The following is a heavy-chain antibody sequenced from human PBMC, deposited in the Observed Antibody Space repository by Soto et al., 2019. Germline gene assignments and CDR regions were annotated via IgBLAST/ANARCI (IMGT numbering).Heavy chain of an antibody. CDR1: GGSISSSNW. J-gene: IGHJ5*02. Sequence: SVTRSLTCAVSGGSISSSNWWSWVHQPPGKGLEWIGEIYPSGNTNYNPPLKSRVTISVDTTKNQFSLLLSSVAAADTAVYYCARGLLGPSRYYYDRGAWFDPWCQGTLVTVSS. D-gene: IGHD3-10*02. V-gene: IGHV4-4*02. CDR3: ARGLLGPSRYYYDRGAWFDP. CDR2: IYPSGNT.